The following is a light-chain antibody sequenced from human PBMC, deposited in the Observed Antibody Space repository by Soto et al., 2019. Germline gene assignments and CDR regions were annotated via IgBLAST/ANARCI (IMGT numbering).Light chain of an antibody. J-gene: IGKJ1*01. CDR1: QSVSSN. V-gene: IGKV3-15*01. Sequence: EIVMTQSPATLSVSPGERATLSCRASQSVSSNLAXXQXXPGXXXXXXXYXAXTRDTAIPARFSGSGSGTEFTLTISSLQSDDFATYYCQHYSIWRTFGQGTKV. CDR2: XAX. CDR3: QHYSIWRT.